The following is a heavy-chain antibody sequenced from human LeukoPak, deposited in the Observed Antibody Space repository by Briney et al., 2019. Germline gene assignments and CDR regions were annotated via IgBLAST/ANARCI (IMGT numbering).Heavy chain of an antibody. V-gene: IGHV3-11*04. J-gene: IGHJ6*03. CDR2: ISSSGSTI. CDR1: GFTFSDYY. CDR3: ARVVRAIFGVAIMPYYYYYMDV. Sequence: GESLRLSCAASGFTFSDYYMSWIRQAPGKGLEWVSYISSSGSTIYYADSVKGRFTISRDNAKNSLYLQMNSLRAEDTAVYYCARVVRAIFGVAIMPYYYYYMDVWGKGTTVTVSS. D-gene: IGHD3-3*01.